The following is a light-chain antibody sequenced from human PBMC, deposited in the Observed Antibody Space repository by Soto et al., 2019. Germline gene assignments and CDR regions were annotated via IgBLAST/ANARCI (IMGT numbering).Light chain of an antibody. CDR2: DVS. CDR1: SSDIGAYKY. Sequence: QSALTQPDSVSGSPGQSITISCTGTSSDIGAYKYVCWYQQHPGKAPKLMIYDVSNRPSGVSNRFSGSKSGNTASLTISGLQADDEADYYCSSYRTGSTRVFGGGTKLTVL. V-gene: IGLV2-14*01. CDR3: SSYRTGSTRV. J-gene: IGLJ3*02.